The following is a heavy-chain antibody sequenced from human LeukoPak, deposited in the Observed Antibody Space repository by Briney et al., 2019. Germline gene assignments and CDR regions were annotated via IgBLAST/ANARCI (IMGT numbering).Heavy chain of an antibody. CDR1: GFTFSSYS. CDR2: ISSSSSYI. Sequence: AGGSLRLSCAASGFTFSSYSMNWVRQAPGKGLEWVSSISSSSSYIYYADSVKGRFTISRDNAKNSLYLQMNSLRAEDTAVYYCVRGRIYSSGFYYFDYWGQGTLVTVSS. CDR3: VRGRIYSSGFYYFDY. D-gene: IGHD6-19*01. V-gene: IGHV3-21*01. J-gene: IGHJ4*02.